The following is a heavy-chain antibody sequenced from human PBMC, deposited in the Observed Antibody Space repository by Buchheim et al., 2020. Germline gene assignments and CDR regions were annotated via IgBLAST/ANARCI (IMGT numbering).Heavy chain of an antibody. D-gene: IGHD3-16*01. CDR2: IQSTTDGGTT. CDR1: GFTFIYAW. V-gene: IGHV3-15*07. CDR3: TTGGKVGH. Sequence: EVQLVESGGGLVEPGGSLRLSCEASGFTFIYAWMNWVRQAPGKGLEWVGRIQSTTDGGTTDYAAPVKGRFTVSRDDSKNKVFLQMSSLKIDDTAVYYCTTGGKVGHWGQGTL. J-gene: IGHJ4*02.